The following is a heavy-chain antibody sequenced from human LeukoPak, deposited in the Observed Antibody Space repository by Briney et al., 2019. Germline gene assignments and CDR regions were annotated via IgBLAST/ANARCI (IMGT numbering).Heavy chain of an antibody. Sequence: GGSLRLSCAASGFTCSSYAMSWVRQAPGKGLEWVSAISGSGGSTYYADSVKGRFTISRDNSKNTLYLQMNSLRAEDTAVYYCARSDTTYPSYNWFDSWGQGTLVTVSS. D-gene: IGHD1-26*01. CDR1: GFTCSSYA. CDR2: ISGSGGST. J-gene: IGHJ5*01. V-gene: IGHV3-23*01. CDR3: ARSDTTYPSYNWFDS.